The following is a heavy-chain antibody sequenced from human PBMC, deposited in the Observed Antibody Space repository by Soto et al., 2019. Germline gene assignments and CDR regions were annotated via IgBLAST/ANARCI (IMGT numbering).Heavy chain of an antibody. CDR3: ARSRGFDTRFASFDL. CDR1: GGTFSSYT. Sequence: QVQLVQSGAEFKKPGSSVKLSCRASGGTFSSYTLNWVRQAPGQGLQWMGKIVPLVDIANYEQKLQGRVTITADKSTNTVSMELNSLISEDTAVYYCARSRGFDTRFASFDLWGPGTRVTVSS. V-gene: IGHV1-69*02. CDR2: IVPLVDIA. D-gene: IGHD3-9*01. J-gene: IGHJ4*02.